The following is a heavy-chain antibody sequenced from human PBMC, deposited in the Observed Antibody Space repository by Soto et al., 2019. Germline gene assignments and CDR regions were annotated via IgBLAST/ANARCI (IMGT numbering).Heavy chain of an antibody. CDR1: GFTFSSYA. Sequence: GGSLRLSCAASGFTFSSYAMSWVRQAPGKGLEWVSAISGSGGSTYYADSVKGRFTISRDNSKNTLYLQMNSLRAEDTAVYYCAKRRGTSLSSVGYYGMDVWGQGTTVTVSS. D-gene: IGHD2-2*01. J-gene: IGHJ6*02. CDR3: AKRRGTSLSSVGYYGMDV. V-gene: IGHV3-23*01. CDR2: ISGSGGST.